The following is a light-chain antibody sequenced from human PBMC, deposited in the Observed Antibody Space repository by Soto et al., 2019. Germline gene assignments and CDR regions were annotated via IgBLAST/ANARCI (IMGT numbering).Light chain of an antibody. CDR3: QQANSFPLT. V-gene: IGKV1-12*01. J-gene: IGKJ4*01. CDR2: TAS. CDR1: QGISSL. Sequence: DLQMTQSPSSVSASVGDRVTITCRASQGISSLLAWYQQKPGKAPNLLIHTASSLQSGVPSRFSGTGSGTDFTLTISSLQPEDFATYYCQQANSFPLTFGGGTKVEIK.